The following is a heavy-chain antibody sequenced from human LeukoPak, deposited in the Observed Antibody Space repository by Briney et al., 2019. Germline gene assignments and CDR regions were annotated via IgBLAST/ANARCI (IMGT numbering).Heavy chain of an antibody. Sequence: SETLSLTCAVSGGSINSHYWGWIRQPPGKGLQWIGDIYYTGKINYNPSLKSRVTISVDTSKNQFSLKLSSVTAADTAVYYCARVQAYGGKGYFDYWGQGTLVTVSS. CDR1: GGSINSHY. CDR3: ARVQAYGGKGYFDY. CDR2: IYYTGKI. D-gene: IGHD4-23*01. V-gene: IGHV4-59*11. J-gene: IGHJ4*02.